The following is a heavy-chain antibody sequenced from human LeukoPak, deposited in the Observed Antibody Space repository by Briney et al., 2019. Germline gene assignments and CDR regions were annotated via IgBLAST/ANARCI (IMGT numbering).Heavy chain of an antibody. J-gene: IGHJ4*02. CDR2: IKEDGSEK. CDR1: GFTFSSYW. CDR3: ARAMDF. Sequence: GGSLRLSCAASGFTFSSYWMTRVRQTPGKGLEWVANIKEDGSEKYYVDSVKGRFTISRDNARNSLYLQMNSLRVEDTAVYYCARAMDFWGQETLVTVSS. V-gene: IGHV3-7*03.